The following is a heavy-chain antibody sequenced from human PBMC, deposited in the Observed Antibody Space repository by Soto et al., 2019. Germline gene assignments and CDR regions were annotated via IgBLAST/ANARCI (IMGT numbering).Heavy chain of an antibody. D-gene: IGHD4-17*01. CDR3: AKDLLLTTITTVGD. CDR1: GSIFSTYG. CDR2: ISYDGNNK. J-gene: IGHJ4*02. V-gene: IGHV3-30*18. Sequence: GGSLRLSCAASGSIFSTYGMHWVRQAPGKGLEWLSVISYDGNNKYYADSVKGRFTISRDNSKNTLWLQMDSLRTEDTAVYCCAKDLLLTTITTVGDWGQGTLVTVSS.